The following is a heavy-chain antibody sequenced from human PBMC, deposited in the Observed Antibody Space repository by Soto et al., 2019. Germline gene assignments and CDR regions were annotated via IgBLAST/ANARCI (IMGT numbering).Heavy chain of an antibody. CDR1: GYTFTSYG. J-gene: IGHJ4*02. V-gene: IGHV1-18*01. Sequence: ASVKVSCKASGYTFTSYGISWVRQAPGQGLEWMGWISAYNGNTNYAQKLQGRVTMTTDTSTSTAYMELGSLRSDDTAVYYCAREATMIVVVTEYYFDYWGQGTLVTVSS. CDR3: AREATMIVVVTEYYFDY. D-gene: IGHD3-22*01. CDR2: ISAYNGNT.